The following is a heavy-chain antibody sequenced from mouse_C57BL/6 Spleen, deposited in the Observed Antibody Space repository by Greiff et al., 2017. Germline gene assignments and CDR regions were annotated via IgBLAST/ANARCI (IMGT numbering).Heavy chain of an antibody. J-gene: IGHJ3*01. CDR1: GFSFNTYA. CDR2: IRSKSNNYAT. V-gene: IGHV10-1*01. CDR3: VRDYGSSQAWFAY. D-gene: IGHD1-1*01. Sequence: EVKVIESGGGLVQPKGSLKLSCAASGFSFNTYAMNWVRQAPGKGLEWVARIRSKSNNYATYYADSVKDRFTISRDDSESMLYLQMNNLKTEDTAMYYCVRDYGSSQAWFAYWGQGTLVTVSA.